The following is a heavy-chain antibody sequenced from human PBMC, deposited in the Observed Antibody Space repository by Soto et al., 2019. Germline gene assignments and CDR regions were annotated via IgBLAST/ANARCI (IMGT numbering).Heavy chain of an antibody. V-gene: IGHV3-48*02. CDR1: GFTFSSYS. J-gene: IGHJ6*02. CDR3: ARGEFGALYYYYDYGMDV. CDR2: ISSSSSTI. Sequence: GGSLRLSCAASGFTFSSYSMNWVRQAPGKGLEWVSYISSSSSTIYYADSVKGRFTISRYNAKNSLYLQMNSLRDEDTAVYYCARGEFGALYYYYDYGMDVWGQGTTVTVSS. D-gene: IGHD3-10*01.